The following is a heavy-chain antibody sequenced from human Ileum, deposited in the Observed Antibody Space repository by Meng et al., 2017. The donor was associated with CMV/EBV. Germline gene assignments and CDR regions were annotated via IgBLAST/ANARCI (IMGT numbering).Heavy chain of an antibody. CDR3: ARRLSGSSSPSSWDWFDP. V-gene: IGHV5-51*01. D-gene: IGHD6-6*01. J-gene: IGHJ5*02. CDR2: INPTSANT. Sequence: FTNYEIAWVRQVTGQGLEWMALINPTSANTGYRQSFQGQVTITANNSISTAYLQWSSLKASDTAMYYCARRLSGSSSPSSWDWFDPWGQGTLVTVSS. CDR1: FTNYE.